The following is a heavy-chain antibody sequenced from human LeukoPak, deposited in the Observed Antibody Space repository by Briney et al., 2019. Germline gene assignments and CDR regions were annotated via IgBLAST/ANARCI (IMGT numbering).Heavy chain of an antibody. CDR2: ISGSGGST. V-gene: IGHV3-23*01. CDR3: ASPLTDIVATINVDY. CDR1: GFTFSSYA. J-gene: IGHJ4*02. Sequence: GRSLRLSCAASGFTFSSYAMSWVRQAPGKGLEWVSAISGSGGSTYYADSVKGRFTISRDNSKNTLYLQMNSLRAEDTAVYYCASPLTDIVATINVDYWGQGTLVTVSS. D-gene: IGHD5-12*01.